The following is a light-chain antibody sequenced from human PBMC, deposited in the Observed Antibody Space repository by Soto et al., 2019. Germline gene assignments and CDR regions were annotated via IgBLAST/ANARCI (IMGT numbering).Light chain of an antibody. Sequence: TVMTKYTLSLPVTLGESASISCRSSQSLLHTNGHNYLDWYLQKPGQSPQLLIYLGSNRASGVPDRFSGSGSGTDFTLKISRVEAEDVGVYYCMQALQTPPYTFGQGTKVDIK. CDR2: LGS. CDR1: QSLLHTNGHNY. CDR3: MQALQTPPYT. V-gene: IGKV2-28*01. J-gene: IGKJ2*01.